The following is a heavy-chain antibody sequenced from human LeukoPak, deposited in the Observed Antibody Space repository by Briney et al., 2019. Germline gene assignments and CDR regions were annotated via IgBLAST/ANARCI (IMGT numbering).Heavy chain of an antibody. CDR1: GYTFTSYG. CDR2: ISAYNGNT. CDR3: ARSEYGRRYYYMDV. J-gene: IGHJ6*03. V-gene: IGHV1-18*01. Sequence: GASVKVSCKASGYTFTSYGISWVRQAPGQGLEWMGWISAYNGNTNYAQKLQGRVTMTTDTSTGTAYMELRSLRSDDTAVYYCARSEYGRRYYYMDVWGKGTTVTVSS. D-gene: IGHD2/OR15-2a*01.